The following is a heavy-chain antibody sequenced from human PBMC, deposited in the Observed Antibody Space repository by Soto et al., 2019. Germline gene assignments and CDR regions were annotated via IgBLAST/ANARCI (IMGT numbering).Heavy chain of an antibody. CDR1: GYTFTS. Sequence: GASVKVSCKASGYTFTSFSWVRQAPGQGLEWMGWISAYNGNTNYAQKLQGRVTMTTDTSTSTAYMELRSLRSDDTAVYYCASETSVNAFAVWGQGTMVTVSS. V-gene: IGHV1-18*01. D-gene: IGHD3-3*01. CDR3: ASETSVNAFAV. J-gene: IGHJ3*01. CDR2: ISAYNGNT.